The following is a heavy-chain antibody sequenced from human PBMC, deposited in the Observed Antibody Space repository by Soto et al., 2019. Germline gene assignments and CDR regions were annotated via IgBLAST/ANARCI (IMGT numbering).Heavy chain of an antibody. Sequence: ESGGGVVQPGRSLRLSCEASGFTFSNYGMHWVRQAPGKGLEWVAVIWNDGSSRYYADSVKGRFTISRDNAKKTLFLQMNNLRAEDTAVYYCVRPDIVAAIGGALDCWGQGTLVTVSS. J-gene: IGHJ4*02. CDR2: IWNDGSSR. V-gene: IGHV3-33*01. CDR3: VRPDIVAAIGGALDC. CDR1: GFTFSNYG. D-gene: IGHD5-12*01.